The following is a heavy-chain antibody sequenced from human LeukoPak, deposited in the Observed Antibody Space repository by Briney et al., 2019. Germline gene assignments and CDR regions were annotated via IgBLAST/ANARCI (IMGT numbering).Heavy chain of an antibody. V-gene: IGHV4-59*13. J-gene: IGHJ4*02. D-gene: IGHD6-13*01. CDR3: ASGGYSSSWYVY. CDR2: IYFSEST. Sequence: PSETLSLTCTVSGGSISSCYWSWIRQPPRQGLEWIGYIYFSESTNYNPSLKSRVTISVDTSKNQFSLKLSSVTAADTAVYYCASGGYSSSWYVYWGQGTLVTVSS. CDR1: GGSISSCY.